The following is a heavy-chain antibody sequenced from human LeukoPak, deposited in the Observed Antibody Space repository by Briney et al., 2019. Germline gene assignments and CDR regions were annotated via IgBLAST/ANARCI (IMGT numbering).Heavy chain of an antibody. Sequence: GGSLRLSCAASAFSFSSYAMSWVRQAPGKGLEWFSAISGSDGSTYYADSVKGRFTISRDNSKNTLYLQMNGLTAEDTAVYYCAKLSVIVVVVGTFTHWGRGTLVTVSS. CDR1: AFSFSSYA. CDR2: ISGSDGST. D-gene: IGHD2-15*01. J-gene: IGHJ4*02. CDR3: AKLSVIVVVVGTFTH. V-gene: IGHV3-23*01.